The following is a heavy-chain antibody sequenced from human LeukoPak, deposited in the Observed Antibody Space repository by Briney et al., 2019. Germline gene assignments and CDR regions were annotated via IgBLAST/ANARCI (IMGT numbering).Heavy chain of an antibody. J-gene: IGHJ4*02. CDR1: GFTFSSYG. CDR2: ISGSGGST. D-gene: IGHD3-3*01. CDR3: AKDRRYYDFWSGSDY. Sequence: GGSLRLSCAASGFTFSSYGMHWVRQAPGKGLEWVSAISGSGGSTYYADSVKGRFTISRDNSKNTLYLQMNSLRAEDTAVYYCAKDRRYYDFWSGSDYWGQGTLVTVSS. V-gene: IGHV3-23*01.